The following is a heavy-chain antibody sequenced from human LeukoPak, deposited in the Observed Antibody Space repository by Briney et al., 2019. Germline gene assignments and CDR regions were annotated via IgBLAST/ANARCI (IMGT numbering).Heavy chain of an antibody. Sequence: SETLSLTCTASGGSISSYYWSWIRQPPGKGLEWMGYIYYSGSTNYNPSLKSRLTISVDTSKNQFSLKLSSVTAADTDVYYCARVDAWFGELFSWYFDLWGRSTLVTVSS. J-gene: IGHJ2*01. CDR2: IYYSGST. CDR3: ARVDAWFGELFSWYFDL. V-gene: IGHV4-59*01. D-gene: IGHD3-10*01. CDR1: GGSISSYY.